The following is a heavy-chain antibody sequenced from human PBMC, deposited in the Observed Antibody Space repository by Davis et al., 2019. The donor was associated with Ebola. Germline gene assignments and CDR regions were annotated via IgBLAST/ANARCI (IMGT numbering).Heavy chain of an antibody. V-gene: IGHV4-59*08. D-gene: IGHD4-17*01. Sequence: MPSETLSLTCTVSGGSISSYYWSWIRQPPGKGLEWIGYIYYSGSTNYNPSLKSRVTISVDTSKNQFSLKLSSVTAADTAVYYCARHFHDYGDYGFDYWGQGTLVTVSS. CDR3: ARHFHDYGDYGFDY. J-gene: IGHJ4*02. CDR2: IYYSGST. CDR1: GGSISSYY.